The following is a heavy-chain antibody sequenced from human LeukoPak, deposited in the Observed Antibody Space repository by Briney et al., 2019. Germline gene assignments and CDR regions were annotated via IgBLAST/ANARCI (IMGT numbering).Heavy chain of an antibody. CDR2: MSSESTAI. CDR1: GFSLRKYE. J-gene: IGHJ4*02. Sequence: GGSLRLSCSASGFSLRKYEMNWVRQAPGKGLEWISYMSSESTAIYYSDSVEGRFTMPRDNAKNSVHLQMTSLRADDTALYFCAREPAGLFFDANGYLDLWGQGALVTVSS. V-gene: IGHV3-48*03. D-gene: IGHD3/OR15-3a*01. CDR3: AREPAGLFFDANGYLDL.